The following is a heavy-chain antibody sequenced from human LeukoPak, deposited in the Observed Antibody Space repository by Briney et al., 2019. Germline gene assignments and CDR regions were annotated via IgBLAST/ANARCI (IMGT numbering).Heavy chain of an antibody. Sequence: PGGSLRLYCAASGFTFSTYSMNWLRQAPGKGLVWGSYISSSSRTIYYADSVKGRFTVSRDNAKSSLYLQMNSLRAEDTAVYYCARGSTYYDSSGQVPFDYWGQGTLVTVSS. CDR2: ISSSSRTI. J-gene: IGHJ4*02. D-gene: IGHD3-22*01. CDR1: GFTFSTYS. CDR3: ARGSTYYDSSGQVPFDY. V-gene: IGHV3-48*01.